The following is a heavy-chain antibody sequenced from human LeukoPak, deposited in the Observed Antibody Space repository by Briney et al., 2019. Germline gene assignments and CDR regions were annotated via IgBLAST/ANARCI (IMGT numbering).Heavy chain of an antibody. CDR3: ARAGWIITSGIDY. J-gene: IGHJ4*02. CDR2: IYHTGST. CDR1: GYSISRGYY. D-gene: IGHD3-10*01. V-gene: IGHV4-38-2*01. Sequence: SETLSLTCGVSGYSISRGYYWAWIRQPPGKELEWIGTIYHTGSTYYTPSLGSRVTISVDTSKNEFSLNLNSVTAADTAVYYCARAGWIITSGIDYWGQGALVTVSS.